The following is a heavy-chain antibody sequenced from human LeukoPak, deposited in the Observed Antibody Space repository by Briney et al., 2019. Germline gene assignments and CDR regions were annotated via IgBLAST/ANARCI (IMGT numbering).Heavy chain of an antibody. Sequence: SETLSLTCKVSGGSLGNYYWSRIRQPAGKGLEWIGRIYPTGHTHYNPSLKSRVTMSVDTSKNQFSLKMTSMTAADTAVYYCARITDPDYRSGWSGADYWGRGTQVTVSA. D-gene: IGHD6-19*01. CDR3: ARITDPDYRSGWSGADY. CDR1: GGSLGNYY. CDR2: IYPTGHT. V-gene: IGHV4-4*07. J-gene: IGHJ4*02.